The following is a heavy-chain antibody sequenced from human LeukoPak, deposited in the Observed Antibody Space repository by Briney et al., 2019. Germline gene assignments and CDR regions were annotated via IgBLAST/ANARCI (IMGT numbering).Heavy chain of an antibody. CDR3: ARDHHPNQLWSLGRYGMDV. Sequence: GGSLRLSCAASGFTFSSYAMSWVRQAPGKGLEWVSAISGSGGSTYYADSVKGRFTISRDNSKNTLYLQMNSLRAEDTAVYYCARDHHPNQLWSLGRYGMDVWGQGTTVTVSS. CDR2: ISGSGGST. CDR1: GFTFSSYA. J-gene: IGHJ6*02. V-gene: IGHV3-23*01. D-gene: IGHD5-18*01.